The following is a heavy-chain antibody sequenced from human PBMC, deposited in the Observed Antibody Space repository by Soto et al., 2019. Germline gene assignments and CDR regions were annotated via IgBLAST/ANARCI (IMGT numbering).Heavy chain of an antibody. CDR1: GGTFSSYA. J-gene: IGHJ5*02. D-gene: IGHD3-22*01. Sequence: SVKVSCKASGGTFSSYAISWVRQAPGQGLEWMGGIIPIFGTANYAQKFQGRVTITADESTSTAYMELSSLRSEDTAVYYCARDYYDSSGYYYRWFDPWGQGTLVTVSS. V-gene: IGHV1-69*13. CDR3: ARDYYDSSGYYYRWFDP. CDR2: IIPIFGTA.